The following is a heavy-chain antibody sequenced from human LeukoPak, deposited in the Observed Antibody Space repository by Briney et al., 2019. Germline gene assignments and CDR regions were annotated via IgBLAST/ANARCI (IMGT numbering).Heavy chain of an antibody. D-gene: IGHD2-15*01. J-gene: IGHJ5*02. V-gene: IGHV3-48*02. CDR1: GFTFSSYS. CDR2: ISSSSSTI. Sequence: TGGCLRLSCAASGFTFSSYSMNWVRQAPGKGLEWVSYISSSSSTIYYADSVKGRFTISRDNAKNSLYLQMNSLRDEDTAVYYCAREVVVVATDWFDPWGQGTLVTVSS. CDR3: AREVVVVATDWFDP.